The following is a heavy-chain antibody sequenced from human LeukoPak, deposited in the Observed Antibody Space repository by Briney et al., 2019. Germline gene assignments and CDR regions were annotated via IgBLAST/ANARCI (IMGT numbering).Heavy chain of an antibody. CDR1: GYTFTGYY. CDR3: ARDSSPWLVGAPLD. J-gene: IGHJ4*02. D-gene: IGHD1-26*01. CDR2: INPNSGGT. V-gene: IGHV1-2*02. Sequence: ASVKVSCKASGYTFTGYYMHWVRQAPGQGLEWMGWINPNSGGTNYAQKFQGRVTMTRDTSISTAYMELSRLRSDDTAVYYCARDSSPWLVGAPLDWGQGTLVTVSS.